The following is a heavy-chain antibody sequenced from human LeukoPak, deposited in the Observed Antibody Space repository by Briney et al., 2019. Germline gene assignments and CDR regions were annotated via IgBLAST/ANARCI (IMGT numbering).Heavy chain of an antibody. CDR1: GGTFSSYA. CDR2: IIPIFGTA. Sequence: SVKVSCKASGGTFSSYAISWVRQAPGQGLEWMGGIIPIFGTANYAQKFQGRVTITADESTSTAYMELSSLRSEDTAVYYCAIGLYGSGSIQESYFDYWGQGTLVTVSS. V-gene: IGHV1-69*13. D-gene: IGHD3-10*01. CDR3: AIGLYGSGSIQESYFDY. J-gene: IGHJ4*02.